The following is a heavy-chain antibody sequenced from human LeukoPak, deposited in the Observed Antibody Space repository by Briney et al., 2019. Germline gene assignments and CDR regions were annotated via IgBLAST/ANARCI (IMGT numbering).Heavy chain of an antibody. CDR2: INWNGGST. D-gene: IGHD2-15*01. J-gene: IGHJ4*02. V-gene: IGHV3-20*04. CDR1: GFTFDDYG. CDR3: ARVRTASRLYRYCSGGSCYYIDY. Sequence: GGSLRLSCAASGFTFDDYGMSWVRQAPGKGLEWVSGINWNGGSTVYADSVKGRFTISRDNAKNSPYLQMNSLRAEDTALYYCARVRTASRLYRYCSGGSCYYIDYWGQGTLVTVSS.